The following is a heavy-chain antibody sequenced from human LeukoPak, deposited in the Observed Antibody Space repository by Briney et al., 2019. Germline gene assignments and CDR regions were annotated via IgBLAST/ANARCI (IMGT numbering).Heavy chain of an antibody. V-gene: IGHV1-18*01. CDR3: ARQYSGYLRNWFDP. CDR1: GYTFTSYG. Sequence: GASVKVSCKASGYTFTSYGISWVRRAPGQGLEWMGWISAYNGNTNYAQKLQGRVTMTTDTSTSTAYMELRSLRSDDTAVYYCARQYSGYLRNWFDPWGQGTLVTVSS. CDR2: ISAYNGNT. J-gene: IGHJ5*02. D-gene: IGHD5-12*01.